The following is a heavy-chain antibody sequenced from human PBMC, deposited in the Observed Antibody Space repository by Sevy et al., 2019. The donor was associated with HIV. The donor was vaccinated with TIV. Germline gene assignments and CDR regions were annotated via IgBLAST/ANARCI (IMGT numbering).Heavy chain of an antibody. CDR1: GFTFSSYS. CDR3: ARPDLSGWYFDF. CDR2: ISSSSDSSRTL. D-gene: IGHD6-19*01. V-gene: IGHV3-48*01. J-gene: IGHJ4*01. Sequence: GGSLRLSCVASGFTFSSYSMNWVRQAPGKGLEGVSYISSSSDSSRTLYYADSVKGRFSISRDNAKNSVHLQMTSLRVEDTAVYYCARPDLSGWYFDFWCHGTLVTVSS.